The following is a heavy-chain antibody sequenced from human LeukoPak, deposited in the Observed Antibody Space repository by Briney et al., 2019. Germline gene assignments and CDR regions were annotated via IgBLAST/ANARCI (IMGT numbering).Heavy chain of an antibody. CDR2: ISSYSTYI. V-gene: IGHV3-21*01. Sequence: PWGSLRLSCAASGFSFSDYSMNWVRQAPGKGLEWVSFISSYSTYIYYADSLKGRFTISRDNAKNSLYLQMNSLRAEDTGVYYCARDSFAGYDSSGYSSYDYWGQGTLVTVSS. D-gene: IGHD3-22*01. J-gene: IGHJ4*02. CDR3: ARDSFAGYDSSGYSSYDY. CDR1: GFSFSDYS.